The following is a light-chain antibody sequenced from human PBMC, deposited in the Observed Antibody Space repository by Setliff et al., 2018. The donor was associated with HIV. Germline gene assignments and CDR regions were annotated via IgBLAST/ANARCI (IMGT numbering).Light chain of an antibody. CDR2: RNV. V-gene: IGLV1-40*01. Sequence: ISCTGTNSNIGAGYDVHWYQQFPGEAPRLLIYRNVNRPSGVPDRYSGSKSGTSASLAITGLQAEDEALYYCQSFDNTLGASGVFGGGTKVTVL. J-gene: IGLJ3*02. CDR3: QSFDNTLGASGV. CDR1: NSNIGAGYD.